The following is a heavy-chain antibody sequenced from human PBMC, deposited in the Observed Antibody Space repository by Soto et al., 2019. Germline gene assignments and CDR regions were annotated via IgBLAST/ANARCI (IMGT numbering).Heavy chain of an antibody. CDR3: AKDRLAGNFDY. V-gene: IGHV3-23*01. CDR1: GFTFNNYA. J-gene: IGHJ4*02. Sequence: EVQVLDSGGGLVQPGGSLRLSCAASGFTFNNYAMNWVRQAPGKGLEWVATISDTGGSTYYADSVKGRFTISRDNSKNTLYLQMNGLRVEHTAVYYCAKDRLAGNFDYWGQGTQVTVSS. CDR2: ISDTGGST.